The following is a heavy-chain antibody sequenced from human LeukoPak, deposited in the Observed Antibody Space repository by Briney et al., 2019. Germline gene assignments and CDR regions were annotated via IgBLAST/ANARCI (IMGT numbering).Heavy chain of an antibody. D-gene: IGHD1-26*01. V-gene: IGHV3-9*01. J-gene: IGHJ4*02. Sequence: PGGSLRLSCAASGFIFDDYAMHWVRQAPGKGLEWVSGISWNRGSIDYADSVKGRFTISRDNSKNTLFLQMNSLRADDTAVYYCATRVVGASEGNYWGQGTLVTVSS. CDR3: ATRVVGASEGNY. CDR2: ISWNRGSI. CDR1: GFIFDDYA.